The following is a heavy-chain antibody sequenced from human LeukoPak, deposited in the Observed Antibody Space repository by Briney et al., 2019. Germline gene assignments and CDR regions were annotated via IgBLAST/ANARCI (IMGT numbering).Heavy chain of an antibody. J-gene: IGHJ4*02. CDR3: ARSSTWEPFDY. Sequence: ASVKVSCKASGYTFTSYGISWVRQAPGQGLEWLGWIYPHNGNTNYAQKLQDRVSMTTATSTSTAYMELRGLRSDDTAVYNCARSSTWEPFDYWGQGTLVTVSS. CDR2: IYPHNGNT. D-gene: IGHD1-26*01. V-gene: IGHV1-18*01. CDR1: GYTFTSYG.